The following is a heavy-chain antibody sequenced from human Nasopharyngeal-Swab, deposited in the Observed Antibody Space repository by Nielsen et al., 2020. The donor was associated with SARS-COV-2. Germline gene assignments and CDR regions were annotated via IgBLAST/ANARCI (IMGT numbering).Heavy chain of an antibody. CDR3: ARDVGVTTSTLDYFDY. CDR2: IWFDGSNK. Sequence: GGSLRLSCAASGFTFSSYAIHWVRQAPGKGLEWVEVIWFDGSNKYYADSVKGRFTISRDNSKNTVYLQMNSLRGEDTAMYFCARDVGVTTSTLDYFDYWGQGTLVTVSS. D-gene: IGHD4-17*01. J-gene: IGHJ4*02. CDR1: GFTFSSYA. V-gene: IGHV3-33*01.